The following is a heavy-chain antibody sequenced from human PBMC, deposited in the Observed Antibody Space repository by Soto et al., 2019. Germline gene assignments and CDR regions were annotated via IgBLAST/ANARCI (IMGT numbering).Heavy chain of an antibody. Sequence: EVQLVESGGGLVQPGGSLRLSCAASGFTFSDHYMDWVSQAPGKGLEWVGRTRDKVNSYTTEYAASVKGRFTISRDDSKSALYLQMNSLKTEDTAVYYCASDYGSGRGWCAPWGQGTMVTVSS. CDR1: GFTFSDHY. J-gene: IGHJ5*02. D-gene: IGHD3-10*01. CDR3: ASDYGSGRGWCAP. V-gene: IGHV3-72*01. CDR2: TRDKVNSYTT.